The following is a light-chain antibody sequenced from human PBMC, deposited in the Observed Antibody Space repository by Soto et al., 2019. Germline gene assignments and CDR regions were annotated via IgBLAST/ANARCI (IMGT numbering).Light chain of an antibody. V-gene: IGLV2-14*01. CDR1: SSDVGGYNY. CDR2: EVS. Sequence: QSALTQPASVSGSPGQSITISCTGTSSDVGGYNYVSWYQQHPCKAPKLMIYEVSNRPSGVSNRFSGSKSGNTASLTISGLQAEDDADYDCSSYTSSSMVFGGGTKLTVL. CDR3: SSYTSSSMV. J-gene: IGLJ2*01.